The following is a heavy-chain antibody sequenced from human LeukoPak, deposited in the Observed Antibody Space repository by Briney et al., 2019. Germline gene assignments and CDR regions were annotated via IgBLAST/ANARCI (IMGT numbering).Heavy chain of an antibody. CDR2: IIPIFGTA. V-gene: IGHV1-69*13. D-gene: IGHD6-19*01. J-gene: IGHJ4*02. CDR3: AVLPGIAVAGTALTDY. Sequence: SVKVSCKASGGTFSSYAISWVRQAPGQGLEWMGGIIPIFGTANYAQKFQGRVTITADESTSKAYMELSSLRSEDTAVYYCAVLPGIAVAGTALTDYWGQGTLVTVSS. CDR1: GGTFSSYA.